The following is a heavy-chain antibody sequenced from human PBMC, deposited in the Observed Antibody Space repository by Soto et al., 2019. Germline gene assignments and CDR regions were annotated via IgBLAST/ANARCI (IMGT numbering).Heavy chain of an antibody. D-gene: IGHD3-10*01. CDR3: ARGGRGYGSGSYYNGPDYYYYYGMDV. V-gene: IGHV5-10-1*01. CDR2: IDPSDSYT. CDR1: GYSFTSYW. Sequence: GESLKISCKGSGYSFTSYWISWVRQMPGKGLEWMGRIDPSDSYTNYSPSFQGHVTISADKSISTAYLQWSSLKASDTAMYYCARGGRGYGSGSYYNGPDYYYYYGMDVWGQGTTVTVSS. J-gene: IGHJ6*02.